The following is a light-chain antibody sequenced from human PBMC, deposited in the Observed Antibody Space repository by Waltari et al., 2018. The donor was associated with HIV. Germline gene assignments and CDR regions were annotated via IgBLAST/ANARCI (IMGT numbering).Light chain of an antibody. V-gene: IGKV1-5*03. CDR2: QAS. CDR1: QSISSW. Sequence: DIQMTQSPPTLSASVGDRVTITCWASQSISSWLAWYQQKPGKAPKLLIYQASSLESGVPSRFSGSGSGTEFTLTISSLQPDDFATYYCQQYNSYWTFGQGTKVEIK. CDR3: QQYNSYWT. J-gene: IGKJ1*01.